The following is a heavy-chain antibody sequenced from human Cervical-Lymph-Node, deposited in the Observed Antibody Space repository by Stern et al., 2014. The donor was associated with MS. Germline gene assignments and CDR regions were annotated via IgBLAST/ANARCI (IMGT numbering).Heavy chain of an antibody. CDR2: IIPIFGTA. CDR1: GGTFSSYA. V-gene: IGHV1-69*01. CDR3: ASFNNNPGYYYYGMDV. Sequence: QMQLVQSGAEVKKPGSSVKVSCKASGGTFSSYAIRWVRQAPGQGLEWMGGIIPIFGTANYAQKFQGRVTITADESTNTAYMELSSLRSEDTAVYYCASFNNNPGYYYYGMDVWGQGTTVTVSS. J-gene: IGHJ6*02. D-gene: IGHD1-14*01.